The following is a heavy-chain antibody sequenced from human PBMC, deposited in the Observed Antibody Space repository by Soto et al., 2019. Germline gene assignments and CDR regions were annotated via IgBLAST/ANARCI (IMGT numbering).Heavy chain of an antibody. CDR1: GFTVSSNY. V-gene: IGHV3-53*01. D-gene: IGHD6-19*01. CDR3: ARDEAVAGRNAFDI. J-gene: IGHJ3*02. CDR2: IYSGGST. Sequence: EVQLVESGGGLIQPGGSLRLSCAASGFTVSSNYMSWVRQAPGKGVEWVSVIYSGGSTYYADSVKGRFTISRDNSKNTLYLQMNSLRAEDTAVYYCARDEAVAGRNAFDIWGQGTMVTVSS.